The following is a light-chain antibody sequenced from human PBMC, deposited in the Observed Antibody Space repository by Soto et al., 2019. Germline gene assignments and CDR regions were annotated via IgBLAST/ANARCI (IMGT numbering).Light chain of an antibody. Sequence: DIQMTQSPSSVSASVGDRVTITCRSSQSIASDLNWYQHKPGKAPKLLMFGASTLQSGVPSRFSGSGSGTHFTLTITSLQPEDFATYYCQQSHSMPITFGRGTRLEIK. CDR2: GAS. J-gene: IGKJ5*01. CDR3: QQSHSMPIT. V-gene: IGKV1-39*01. CDR1: QSIASD.